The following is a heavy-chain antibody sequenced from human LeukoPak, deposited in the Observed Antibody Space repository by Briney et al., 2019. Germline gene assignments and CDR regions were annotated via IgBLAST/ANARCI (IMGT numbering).Heavy chain of an antibody. CDR3: ARDQIHPALYYYYGMDV. V-gene: IGHV1-69*04. CDR2: IIPILGIA. Sequence: SVKVSCKASGGTFSSYAISWVRQAPGQGLEWMGRIIPILGIANYAQKFQGRVTITADKSTSTAYMELSSLRSEDTAVYYCARDQIHPALYYYYGMDVWGQGTTVTVSS. J-gene: IGHJ6*02. CDR1: GGTFSSYA.